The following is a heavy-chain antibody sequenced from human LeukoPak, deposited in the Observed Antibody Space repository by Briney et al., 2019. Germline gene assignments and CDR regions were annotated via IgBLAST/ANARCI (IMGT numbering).Heavy chain of an antibody. CDR2: MNQDGSEK. J-gene: IGHJ6*02. D-gene: IGHD3-16*01. Sequence: GGSLGLSCAASGFTFSDSWMSWVRQAPGKGLEWVANMNQDGSEKDYVDSVKGRFTISRDNARNSLYLQMGSLRAEDTAVYYCATYTHWVAGDVWGQGTTVTVSS. CDR3: ATYTHWVAGDV. V-gene: IGHV3-7*01. CDR1: GFTFSDSW.